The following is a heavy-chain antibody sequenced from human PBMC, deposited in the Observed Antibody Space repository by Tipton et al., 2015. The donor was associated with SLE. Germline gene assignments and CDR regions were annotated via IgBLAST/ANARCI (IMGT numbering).Heavy chain of an antibody. D-gene: IGHD3-10*01. CDR2: IYYTGTT. CDR1: GVSINSGAYY. CDR3: ATAVSMLQGDLRDYFDY. V-gene: IGHV4-31*03. J-gene: IGHJ4*02. Sequence: TLSLTCTVSGVSINSGAYYWSWIRQHPGKGLEWIGYIYYTGTTYYNPSLKSRITISLDTSRNQFSLQLTSVTAADTAVYYCATAVSMLQGDLRDYFDYWGQGTLVTVSS.